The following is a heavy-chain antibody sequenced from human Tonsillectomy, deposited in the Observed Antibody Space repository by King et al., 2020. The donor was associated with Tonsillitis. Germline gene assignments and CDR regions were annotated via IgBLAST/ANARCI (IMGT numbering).Heavy chain of an antibody. CDR1: GGSISSYY. J-gene: IGHJ3*02. V-gene: IGHV4-4*07. CDR2: IYTSGST. CDR3: ASTHIGVVTASWGAFDI. D-gene: IGHD2-21*02. Sequence: QLQESGPGLVKPSETLSLTCTVSGGSISSYYWSWIRQPAGKGLEWIGRIYTSGSTNYNPSLKSRVTMSVDTSKNQFSLRLSSVTAADTAVYYCASTHIGVVTASWGAFDIWGQGTMVTVSS.